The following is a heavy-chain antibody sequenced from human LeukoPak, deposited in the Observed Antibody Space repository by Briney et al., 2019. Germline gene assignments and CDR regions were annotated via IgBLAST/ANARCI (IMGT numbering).Heavy chain of an antibody. CDR3: AKCSGSSWYEDY. CDR2: ISGSGGST. D-gene: IGHD6-13*01. CDR1: GFTFSSYA. Sequence: GGSLRLSCAASGFTFSSYAMSWVRQAPGKGLDWVSGISGSGGSTYYADSVKGRFTISRDNSKNTLYLQMNSLRAEDTAVYYCAKCSGSSWYEDYWGQGTLVTVSS. V-gene: IGHV3-23*01. J-gene: IGHJ4*02.